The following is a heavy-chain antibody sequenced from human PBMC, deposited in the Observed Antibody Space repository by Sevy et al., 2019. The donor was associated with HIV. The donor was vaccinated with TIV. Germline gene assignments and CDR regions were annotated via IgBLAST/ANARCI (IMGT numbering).Heavy chain of an antibody. CDR1: GFTVSSNY. V-gene: IGHV3-53*01. Sequence: GGSLRLSCAASGFTVSSNYMSWVRQAPGKGLEWVSVIYSGGSTYYADSVKGRFTISRDNSKNTLYLQMNSLRAEDTTVHYCARLDYYYYMDVWGKGTTVAVSS. CDR3: ARLDYYYYMDV. CDR2: IYSGGST. J-gene: IGHJ6*03.